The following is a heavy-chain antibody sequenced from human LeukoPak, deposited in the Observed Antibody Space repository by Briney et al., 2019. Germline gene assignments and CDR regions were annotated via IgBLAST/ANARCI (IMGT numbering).Heavy chain of an antibody. V-gene: IGHV3-21*01. CDR3: AREGATAGSGYYFDY. CDR1: GFIFSGYS. Sequence: PGGSLRLSCAASGFIFSGYSMNWVRQAPGKGLEWVSSISSSSSSIYYADSVKGRFTISRGNTKKSLYLQMNSLRAEDTAVYYCAREGATAGSGYYFDYWGQGSLVTVSS. D-gene: IGHD6-13*01. CDR2: ISSSSSSI. J-gene: IGHJ4*02.